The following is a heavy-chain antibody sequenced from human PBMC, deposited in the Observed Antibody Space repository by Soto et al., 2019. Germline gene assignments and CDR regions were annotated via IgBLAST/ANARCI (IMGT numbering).Heavy chain of an antibody. CDR3: ARMFHCSGGTCPFDY. D-gene: IGHD2-15*01. J-gene: IGHJ4*02. Sequence: SGPTLANPTQTLTLTCTFSGFALSTSGMRVSWIRQPPGQALEWLARIDWDDDKFYNTSMKTSLTISKDSSKNQVVLTMTNMDPVDTAAYYCARMFHCSGGTCPFDYWGQGALVTVSS. CDR2: IDWDDDK. V-gene: IGHV2-70*04. CDR1: GFALSTSGMR.